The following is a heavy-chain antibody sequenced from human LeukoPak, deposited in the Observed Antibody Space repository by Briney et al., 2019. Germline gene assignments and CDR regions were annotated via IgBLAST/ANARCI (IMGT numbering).Heavy chain of an antibody. V-gene: IGHV4-39*07. J-gene: IGHJ4*02. CDR1: GGSISSSSYY. D-gene: IGHD3-10*01. CDR2: IYYSVST. Sequence: SETLSLTCTVSGGSISSSSYYWGWTRQPPGKGLEWIGSIYYSVSTYDNPSLKSRVTISVDTSKNQFSLKLSSVTAADTAVYYCARKRPYYYGSGRGGYFDYWGQGTLVTVSS. CDR3: ARKRPYYYGSGRGGYFDY.